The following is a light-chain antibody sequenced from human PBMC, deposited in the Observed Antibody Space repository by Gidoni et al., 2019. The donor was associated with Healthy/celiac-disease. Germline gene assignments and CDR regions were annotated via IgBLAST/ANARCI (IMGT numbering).Light chain of an antibody. Sequence: EIVLTQSPATLALSPGESATLSCRASQSVSSYLAWYQQKPGQAPRLLIYDASNRATGIPARFSGSGSGTDFTLTISSLEPEDFAVYYCQQRSNSFTFGGGTKVEIK. V-gene: IGKV3-11*01. CDR1: QSVSSY. J-gene: IGKJ4*01. CDR2: DAS. CDR3: QQRSNSFT.